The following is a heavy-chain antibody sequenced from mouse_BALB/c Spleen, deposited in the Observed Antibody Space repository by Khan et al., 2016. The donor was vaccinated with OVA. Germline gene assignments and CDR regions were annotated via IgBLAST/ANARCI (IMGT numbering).Heavy chain of an antibody. Sequence: VELVESGPGLVAPSQSLSITCTVSGFSLNSYGVNWVRQPPGKGLEWLGVIWADGSKNYHSALISRLSISKDNSKSQVFLKLNSLQTDDTATYYCAKWGDGSTYAMDYWGQGTSVTVSS. J-gene: IGHJ4*01. D-gene: IGHD2-3*01. CDR1: GFSLNSYG. V-gene: IGHV2-3*01. CDR3: AKWGDGSTYAMDY. CDR2: IWADGSK.